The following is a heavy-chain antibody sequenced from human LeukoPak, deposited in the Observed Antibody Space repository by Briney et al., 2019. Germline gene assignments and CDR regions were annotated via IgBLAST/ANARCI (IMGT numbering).Heavy chain of an antibody. V-gene: IGHV3-7*03. CDR1: GFTFSSYW. CDR2: IKQDGSEK. J-gene: IGHJ4*02. CDR3: ARDGYNFLFDY. D-gene: IGHD5-24*01. Sequence: GGSLRLSCAASGFTFSSYWMSWVRQAPGKGLEWVADIKQDGSEKYYVDSVKGRFTISRDNAKNSLYLQMNSLRAEDTAVYYCARDGYNFLFDYWGQGTLVTVSS.